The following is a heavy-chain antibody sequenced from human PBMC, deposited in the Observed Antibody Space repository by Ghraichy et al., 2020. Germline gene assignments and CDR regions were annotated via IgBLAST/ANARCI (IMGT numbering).Heavy chain of an antibody. D-gene: IGHD1-26*01. CDR1: GFTFSSYA. CDR2: ISGSGGST. V-gene: IGHV3-23*01. Sequence: GESLNISCEVSGFTFSSYAMSWVRQAPGKGLEWVSGISGSGGSTNYADSVKGRFTISKDNSKNTLYLLMNSLRAEDTAVYYCAKADSGSLRTFDGFDIWGQGTMVTVSS. CDR3: AKADSGSLRTFDGFDI. J-gene: IGHJ3*02.